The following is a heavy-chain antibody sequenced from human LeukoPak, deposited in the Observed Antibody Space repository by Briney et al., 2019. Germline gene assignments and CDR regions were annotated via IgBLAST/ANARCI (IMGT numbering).Heavy chain of an antibody. D-gene: IGHD3-3*01. Sequence: GGSLRLSCAASGFSFSDYYMSWIRQAPGKGLEWISYISSSGSNIYADSVKGRFTISRDSAKNSLYLQMNSLRAEDTAVYYCARDYDGGYMDVWGKGTTVTVSS. V-gene: IGHV3-11*04. CDR3: ARDYDGGYMDV. CDR2: ISSSGSNI. J-gene: IGHJ6*03. CDR1: GFSFSDYY.